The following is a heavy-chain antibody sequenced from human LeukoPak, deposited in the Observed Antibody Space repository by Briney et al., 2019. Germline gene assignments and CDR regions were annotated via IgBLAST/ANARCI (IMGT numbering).Heavy chain of an antibody. J-gene: IGHJ4*02. D-gene: IGHD6-6*01. V-gene: IGHV4-39*01. CDR2: IYYSGTT. CDR3: ARHSSAARPNFDY. CDR1: GGSISGSNYY. Sequence: PSETLSLTCTVSGGSISGSNYYWCWIRQPPGKGLEWIGSIYYSGTTYYNPSLKSRVTISVDTSKNQFSLEVTSMTAADTAVYYCARHSSAARPNFDYWGQGTLVTVSS.